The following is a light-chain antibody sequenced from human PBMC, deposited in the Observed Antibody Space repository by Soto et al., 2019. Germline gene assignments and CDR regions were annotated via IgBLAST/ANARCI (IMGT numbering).Light chain of an antibody. CDR3: QQYVSLPIT. CDR2: DAS. V-gene: IGKV1-33*01. Sequence: DIQMTQSPSSLYASVGDRVTITCQASQNINNYLNWYQQKPGRAPKLLIYDASNLEAGVPSRFRGSGSGTDFTLTINRVAPEDFAVYYCQQYVSLPITFGQGTRLEIK. J-gene: IGKJ5*01. CDR1: QNINNY.